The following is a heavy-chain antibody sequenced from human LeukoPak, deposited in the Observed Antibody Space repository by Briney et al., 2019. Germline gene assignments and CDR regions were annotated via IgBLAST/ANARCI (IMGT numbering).Heavy chain of an antibody. V-gene: IGHV3-21*01. CDR2: ISASSNFI. Sequence: GGSLRLSCAASGFTFSTHSMYWVRQAPGKGLEWVSSISASSNFIHYAESVRGRFTISRDNAKNSLYLQMNSLRAEDTAVYYCASDRQWLLDWGQGTLVTVSS. CDR3: ASDRQWLLD. D-gene: IGHD6-19*01. CDR1: GFTFSTHS. J-gene: IGHJ4*02.